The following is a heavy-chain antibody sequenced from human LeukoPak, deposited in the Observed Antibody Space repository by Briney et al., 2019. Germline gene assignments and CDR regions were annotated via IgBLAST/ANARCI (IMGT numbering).Heavy chain of an antibody. V-gene: IGHV3-23*01. D-gene: IGHD2-8*01. J-gene: IGHJ4*02. Sequence: GGSLRLSCAASGFIFSSYAMSWVRQAPGKGLEWVSTIRGSGGNTYYADSVKGRFTISRDNSKNTVYLQMNSLRAEDTAVYYCAKDRSCISDVCHGDFAYWGQGPLVTVPS. CDR2: IRGSGGNT. CDR1: GFIFSSYA. CDR3: AKDRSCISDVCHGDFAY.